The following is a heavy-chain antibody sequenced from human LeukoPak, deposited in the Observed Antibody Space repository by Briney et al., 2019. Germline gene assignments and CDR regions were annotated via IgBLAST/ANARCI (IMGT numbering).Heavy chain of an antibody. CDR3: AKDPFPYYYDSSGGWFDP. D-gene: IGHD3-22*01. CDR1: GFTFSSYG. Sequence: GGSLRLSCAASGFTFSSYGMHWVRQAPGKGLEWVAFIRYDGSNKYYADSVKGRFTISRDNSKNTLYLQMNSLRAEDTAVYYCAKDPFPYYYDSSGGWFDPWGQGTLVTVSS. V-gene: IGHV3-30*02. CDR2: IRYDGSNK. J-gene: IGHJ5*02.